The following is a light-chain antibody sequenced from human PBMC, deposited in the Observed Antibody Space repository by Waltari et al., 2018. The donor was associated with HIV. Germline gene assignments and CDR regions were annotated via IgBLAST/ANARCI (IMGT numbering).Light chain of an antibody. V-gene: IGLV1-47*01. CDR3: AAWDGSLSVVI. Sequence: QSVLTQPPSASGTPAQRVTISCSGSSSNFGCNYVYCFQHPPGTAPKPLTNRKNQRPSGVPDRFSGSKSGTAASLAISGLRSEDEADYYCAAWDGSLSVVIFGGGTKLTVL. CDR2: RKN. J-gene: IGLJ2*01. CDR1: SSNFGCNY.